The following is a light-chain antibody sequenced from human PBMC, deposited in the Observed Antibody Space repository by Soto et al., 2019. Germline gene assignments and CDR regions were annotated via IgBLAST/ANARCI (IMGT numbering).Light chain of an antibody. CDR2: DVS. V-gene: IGLV2-14*01. J-gene: IGLJ1*01. Sequence: QSALTQPASVSGSPGQSITISCTGTSSDVGGYNYVSWYQEHPGKAPKLMIYDVSNRPSGVSNRFSGSKSGSTASLTISGLQAEDEADYYCSSYTRFSPTYVFGTGTKVTVL. CDR1: SSDVGGYNY. CDR3: SSYTRFSPTYV.